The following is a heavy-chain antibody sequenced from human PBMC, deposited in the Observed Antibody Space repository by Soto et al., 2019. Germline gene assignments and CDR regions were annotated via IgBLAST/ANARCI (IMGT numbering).Heavy chain of an antibody. Sequence: QVQLVESGGGLVKPGGSLRLSCAASGFTFTDDYMSWIRQAPGKGLEWVSYISSGSTIYYADSVKGRFTISRNNAKNALYLQMNSLRAEDTAVYYCARAADRWFGGVIADWGQGTLVTVSS. D-gene: IGHD3-10*01. V-gene: IGHV3-11*01. CDR2: ISSGSTI. CDR1: GFTFTDDY. J-gene: IGHJ4*02. CDR3: ARAADRWFGGVIAD.